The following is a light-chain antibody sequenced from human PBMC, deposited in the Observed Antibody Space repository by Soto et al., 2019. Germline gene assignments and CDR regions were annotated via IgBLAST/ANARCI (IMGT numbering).Light chain of an antibody. Sequence: AIQMTQSPSSLSASVGDRVTITCRASQDIRTELGWYQQKPGKAPRLLIYGTFSLQSGVPSRLSGSGSGTDFTLTISSLQPDDFATYYCLQDFKYPRTFGQGAEVEVK. CDR1: QDIRTE. V-gene: IGKV1-6*01. CDR2: GTF. CDR3: LQDFKYPRT. J-gene: IGKJ1*01.